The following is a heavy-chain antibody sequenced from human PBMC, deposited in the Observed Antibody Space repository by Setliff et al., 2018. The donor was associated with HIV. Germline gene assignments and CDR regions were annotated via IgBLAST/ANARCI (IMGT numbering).Heavy chain of an antibody. CDR3: ARERSLITNRRYFDS. D-gene: IGHD3-16*01. V-gene: IGHV4-59*11. CDR1: GGSISSHY. J-gene: IGHJ4*02. CDR2: IYYSGST. Sequence: SETLSLTCTVSGGSISSHYWSWIRQPPGKGLEWIGYIYYSGSTNYNPSLKSRVTISVDTSKNQFSLKVSSVTAADTAVYYCARERSLITNRRYFDSWGQETLVTVSS.